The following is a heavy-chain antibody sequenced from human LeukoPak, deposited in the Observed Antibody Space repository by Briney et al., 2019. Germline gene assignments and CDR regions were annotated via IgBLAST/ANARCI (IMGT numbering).Heavy chain of an antibody. CDR2: IYPGDSDI. Sequence: GESLKISCKGSRHNFANSCIAWIRQRPGKSLEWMGLIYPGDSDIRYSPSFQGQVTISADKSISTAYLQWSSLKASDTAMYYCARSRASSWYFPDYWGQGTLVTVSS. D-gene: IGHD6-13*01. CDR3: ARSRASSWYFPDY. CDR1: RHNFANSC. J-gene: IGHJ4*02. V-gene: IGHV5-51*01.